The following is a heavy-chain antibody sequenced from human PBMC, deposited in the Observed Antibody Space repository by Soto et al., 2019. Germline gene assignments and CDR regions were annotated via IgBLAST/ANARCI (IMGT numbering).Heavy chain of an antibody. CDR3: ARAKVSPIAAAGTLFXY. D-gene: IGHD6-13*01. J-gene: IGHJ4*02. CDR2: INHSGSP. V-gene: IGHV4-34*01. CDR1: GGSFSGYY. Sequence: SETLSLTCAVYGGSFSGYYWSWIRQPPGKGLEWIGEINHSGSPNYNPSLKSRVTISVDTSKNQFSLKLSPVTAADTAVYYCARAKVSPIAAAGTLFXYWGQGTLVTVSS.